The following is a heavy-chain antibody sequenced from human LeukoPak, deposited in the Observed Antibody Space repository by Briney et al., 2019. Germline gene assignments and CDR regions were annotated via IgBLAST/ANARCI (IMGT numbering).Heavy chain of an antibody. CDR1: GFTFSNYW. J-gene: IGHJ4*02. CDR2: INQDGTEK. D-gene: IGHD3-3*02. V-gene: IGHV3-7*03. Sequence: GVSLRLSCVASGFTFSNYWMSWVRQAPGKGLDWVANINQDGTEKYYAHSVRGRFTISRDNAKSSVQLQMNNLRAEDTAVYYCAVLEGLSWGQGTLVTVSS. CDR3: AVLEGLS.